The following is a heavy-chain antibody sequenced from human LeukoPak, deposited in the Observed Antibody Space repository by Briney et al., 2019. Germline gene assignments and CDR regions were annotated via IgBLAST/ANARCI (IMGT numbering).Heavy chain of an antibody. CDR1: GFTFSSYA. V-gene: IGHV3-30*14. CDR3: ARDSSGPAY. D-gene: IGHD6-19*01. J-gene: IGHJ4*02. Sequence: GGSLRLSCAASGFTFSSYAMHWVRQAPGKGLEWVAVISYDGSNKYYADSVKGRFTISRDNSKNTLYLQMNSLRIEDTAVYYCARDSSGPAYWGQGTLVTVSS. CDR2: ISYDGSNK.